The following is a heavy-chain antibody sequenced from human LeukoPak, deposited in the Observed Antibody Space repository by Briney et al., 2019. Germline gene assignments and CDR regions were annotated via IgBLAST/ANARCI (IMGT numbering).Heavy chain of an antibody. J-gene: IGHJ1*01. CDR2: IRYDGSNK. Sequence: GGSLRLSCAASGFTFSSYGMHWVRQAPGKGLEWVAFIRYDGSNKYYADSVKGRFTISRDNSKNTLYLQMNSLKTEDTAVYYCTTVPRPERASAEYFQHWGQGTLVTVSS. CDR1: GFTFSSYG. V-gene: IGHV3-30*02. CDR3: TTVPRPERASAEYFQH.